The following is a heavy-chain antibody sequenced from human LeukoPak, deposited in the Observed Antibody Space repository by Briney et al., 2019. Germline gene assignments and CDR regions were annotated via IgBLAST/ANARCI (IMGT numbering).Heavy chain of an antibody. CDR1: GFTFSNHG. CDR2: VSPPGGGT. D-gene: IGHD7-27*01. V-gene: IGHV3-23*01. CDR3: ARDLAWGAFDY. Sequence: GGSLRPSCAASGFTFSNHGMNWVRQAPGKGLEWLSGVSPPGGGTYYADSVKGRFTISRDDSKNTLSLQMNSLRVEDTAVYYCARDLAWGAFDYWGQGTLVTVSS. J-gene: IGHJ4*02.